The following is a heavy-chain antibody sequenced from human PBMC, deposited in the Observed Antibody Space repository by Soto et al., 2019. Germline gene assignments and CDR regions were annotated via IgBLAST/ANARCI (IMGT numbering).Heavy chain of an antibody. CDR1: GGTFSSYS. D-gene: IGHD3-16*01. CDR2: ITPIFGTV. CDR3: AREGDTREGRGVFFS. J-gene: IGHJ5*02. V-gene: IGHV1-69*06. Sequence: SVKVSCKASGGTFSSYSFSWVRQAPGQGREWMGGITPIFGTVHYAQNFRGRVTITADKSTSIVHMELSSLRSEDTAVFYCAREGDTREGRGVFFSWGQGXLVTVSS.